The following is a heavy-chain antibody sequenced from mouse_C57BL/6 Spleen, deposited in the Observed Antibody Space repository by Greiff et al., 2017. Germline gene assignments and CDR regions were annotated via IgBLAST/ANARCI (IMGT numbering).Heavy chain of an antibody. CDR2: IDPEDGDT. CDR1: GFNIKAYY. CDR3: TGGGSSGPFAY. J-gene: IGHJ3*01. Sequence: VQLQQSGAELVRPGASVKLSCTASGFNIKAYYMHWVKQRPEQGLEWIGRIDPEDGDTEYAPKFQGKATMTADTNSNTAYLQLSRLTSEDTAVYYYTGGGSSGPFAYWGQGTLVTVSA. V-gene: IGHV14-1*01. D-gene: IGHD3-2*02.